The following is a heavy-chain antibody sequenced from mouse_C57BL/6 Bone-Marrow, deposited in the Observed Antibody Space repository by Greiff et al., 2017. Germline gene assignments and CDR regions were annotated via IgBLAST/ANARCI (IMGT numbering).Heavy chain of an antibody. Sequence: EVKVEESGGGLVQPGGSLKLSCAASGFTFSDYYMYWVRQTPEKRLEWVAYISNGGGSTYYPDTVKGRFTISRDNDNNTLYLHMSRLKSEDTAMYYCARRGCSSWYFDVWGTGTTVTVSS. CDR2: ISNGGGST. CDR3: ARRGCSSWYFDV. D-gene: IGHD1-1*01. J-gene: IGHJ1*03. CDR1: GFTFSDYY. V-gene: IGHV5-12*01.